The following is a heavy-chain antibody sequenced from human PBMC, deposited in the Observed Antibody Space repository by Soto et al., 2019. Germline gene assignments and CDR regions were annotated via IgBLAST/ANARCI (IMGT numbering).Heavy chain of an antibody. CDR3: ATYKAHYYYYGMDV. D-gene: IGHD3-10*01. Sequence: PGESLKISCKGSGYSFTSYWISWVRQMPGKGLEWMGRIDPSDSYTNYSPSFQGHVTISADKSISTAYLQWRSLKASDTAMYYCATYKAHYYYYGMDVWGQGTTVTVSS. CDR2: IDPSDSYT. V-gene: IGHV5-10-1*01. CDR1: GYSFTSYW. J-gene: IGHJ6*02.